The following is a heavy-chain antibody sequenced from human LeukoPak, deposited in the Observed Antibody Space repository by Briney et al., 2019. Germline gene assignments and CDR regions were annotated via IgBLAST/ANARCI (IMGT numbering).Heavy chain of an antibody. CDR1: GFRFSTYG. J-gene: IGHJ4*02. CDR2: ISGDGSST. CDR3: AREGRYCSGGTCYGFDN. D-gene: IGHD2-15*01. Sequence: GGSLRLSCAASGFRFSTYGMHWVRQAPGKGLVWVSRISGDGSSTTYADSVEGRFTISRDNAKDTLYLQMNSLRAEDTAIYYCAREGRYCSGGTCYGFDNWGQGTLVTVSS. V-gene: IGHV3-74*03.